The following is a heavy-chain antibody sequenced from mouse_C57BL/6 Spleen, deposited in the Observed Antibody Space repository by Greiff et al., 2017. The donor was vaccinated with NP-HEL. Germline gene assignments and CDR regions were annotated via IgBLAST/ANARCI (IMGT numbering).Heavy chain of an antibody. CDR3: ARSDVYYDPYYYAMDY. D-gene: IGHD2-4*01. CDR1: GFSLSTSGMG. V-gene: IGHV8-12*01. CDR2: IYWDDDK. Sequence: QVTLKESGPGILQSSQTLSLTCSFSGFSLSTSGMGVSWIRQPSGKGLEWLAHIYWDDDKRYNPSLKSRITISKDTSRNQVFLKITSVNTADTATYYCARSDVYYDPYYYAMDYWGQGTSVTVSS. J-gene: IGHJ4*01.